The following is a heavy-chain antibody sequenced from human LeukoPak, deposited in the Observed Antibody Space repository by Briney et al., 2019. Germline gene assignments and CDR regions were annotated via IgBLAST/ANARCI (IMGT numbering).Heavy chain of an antibody. J-gene: IGHJ4*02. CDR1: GGSISSSSYY. D-gene: IGHD1-26*01. CDR3: ARQGGSYYGY. V-gene: IGHV4-39*01. Sequence: SETLSLTCTVSGGSISSSSYYWGWIRQPPGKGLEWIGNIYHSGTTYYNPSLKSRVTISVDTSKNQFSLKMTSVTAADTAVYYCARQGGSYYGYWGQGTLVTVSS. CDR2: IYHSGTT.